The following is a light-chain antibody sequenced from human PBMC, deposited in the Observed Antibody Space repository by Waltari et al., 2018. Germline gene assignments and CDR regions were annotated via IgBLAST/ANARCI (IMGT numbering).Light chain of an antibody. CDR1: QSVGKA. J-gene: IGKJ1*01. CDR3: QKYERLPAT. Sequence: EIVLTQSPGTLSLSPGERATLSCRASQSVGKALVWYQQKPGQAPRLVIYDASTRATGIPDRFSGSGLGTDFSLTISRVEPEDFAVYYCQKYERLPATFGQGTKVQIK. CDR2: DAS. V-gene: IGKV3-20*01.